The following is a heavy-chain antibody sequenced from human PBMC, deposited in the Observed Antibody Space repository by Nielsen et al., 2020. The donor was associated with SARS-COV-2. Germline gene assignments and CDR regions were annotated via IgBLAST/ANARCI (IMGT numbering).Heavy chain of an antibody. D-gene: IGHD3-3*01. CDR2: ISYEGSKQ. V-gene: IGHV3-30*18. CDR3: AKEQRLTLRFLEWLSYDAFDI. Sequence: WIRQPPGKGLEWVAYISYEGSKQYYADSVKGRFTISRDNSKNTLYLQMNSLRAEDTAVYYCAKEQRLTLRFLEWLSYDAFDIWGQGTMVTVSS. J-gene: IGHJ3*02.